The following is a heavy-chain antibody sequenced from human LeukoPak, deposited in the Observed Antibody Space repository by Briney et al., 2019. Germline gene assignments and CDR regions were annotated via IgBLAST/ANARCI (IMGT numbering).Heavy chain of an antibody. Sequence: ASVKVSCKASGYTFTGYYMHWVRQAPGQGLEWMGWINPNSGGTNYAQKFQGRVTMTRDTSISTAYMELSRLRSDDTAVYYCARGRRPIAAAGTGNWFDPWGQGTLVTASS. CDR3: ARGRRPIAAAGTGNWFDP. CDR2: INPNSGGT. J-gene: IGHJ5*02. V-gene: IGHV1-2*02. CDR1: GYTFTGYY. D-gene: IGHD6-13*01.